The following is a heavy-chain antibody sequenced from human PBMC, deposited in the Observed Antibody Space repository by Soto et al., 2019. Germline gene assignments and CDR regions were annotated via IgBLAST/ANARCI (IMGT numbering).Heavy chain of an antibody. Sequence: SETLSLTCTVSGGSISSDYWRWIRQPAGKGLEWIGRIYISENTHYNPSLRSRGSMSLDTSKNQLSLNLSSVTAADTAVYYCARGVGRSSWTSFDSWGQGTLVTVSS. CDR3: ARGVGRSSWTSFDS. V-gene: IGHV4-4*07. CDR1: GGSISSDY. D-gene: IGHD6-13*01. CDR2: IYISENT. J-gene: IGHJ4*02.